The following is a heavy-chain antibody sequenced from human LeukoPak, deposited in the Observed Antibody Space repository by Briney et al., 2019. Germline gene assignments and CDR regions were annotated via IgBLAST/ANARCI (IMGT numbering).Heavy chain of an antibody. Sequence: GGSLRLSCAASGFTFSSNAMSWVRQAPGKGLEWVSAISGSGDSIYYADSVKGRFTISRDRSKNTLYLQMNSLRVEDTAVYYCAKGRSSDYPYYFDYWGQGTLVTVSS. D-gene: IGHD3-22*01. CDR2: ISGSGDSI. CDR1: GFTFSSNA. V-gene: IGHV3-23*01. J-gene: IGHJ4*02. CDR3: AKGRSSDYPYYFDY.